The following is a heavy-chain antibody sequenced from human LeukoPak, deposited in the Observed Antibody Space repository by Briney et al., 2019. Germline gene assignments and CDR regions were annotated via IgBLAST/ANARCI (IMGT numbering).Heavy chain of an antibody. V-gene: IGHV3-53*01. CDR3: AGVYGMDV. Sequence: GGSLTLSCVVSGFTVSDNYIKWVRQAPGKGLEWVSTIYGGGSTYYADSVRGRFTISRDNAKNSLYLQMNSLRAEDTAVYYCAGVYGMDVWGQGTTVTVSS. CDR2: IYGGGST. CDR1: GFTVSDNY. J-gene: IGHJ6*02.